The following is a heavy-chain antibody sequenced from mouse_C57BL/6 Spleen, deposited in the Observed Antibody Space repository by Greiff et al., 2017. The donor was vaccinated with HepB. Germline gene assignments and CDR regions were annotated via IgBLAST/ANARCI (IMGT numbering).Heavy chain of an antibody. V-gene: IGHV1-15*01. Sequence: QVQLQQSGAELVRPGASVTLSCKASGYTFTDYEMHWVKQTPVHGLEWIGAIDPETGGTAYNQKFKGKAILTADKSSSTAYMELRSLTSEDSAVYYCTRKYYGSRYFDVWGTGTTVTVSS. CDR1: GYTFTDYE. CDR3: TRKYYGSRYFDV. J-gene: IGHJ1*03. D-gene: IGHD1-1*01. CDR2: IDPETGGT.